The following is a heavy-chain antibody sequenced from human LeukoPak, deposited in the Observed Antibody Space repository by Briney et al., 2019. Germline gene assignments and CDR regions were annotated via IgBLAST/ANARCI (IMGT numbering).Heavy chain of an antibody. CDR3: ARDPSYGDYPNFDY. D-gene: IGHD4-17*01. J-gene: IGHJ4*02. CDR2: ISAYNGNT. Sequence: GASVTVSFKASGYTFTSYGISWVRQAPGQGLEWMGWISAYNGNTNYAQKLQGRVTMTTDTSTSTAYMELRSLRSDDTAVYYCARDPSYGDYPNFDYWGQGTLVTVSS. V-gene: IGHV1-18*01. CDR1: GYTFTSYG.